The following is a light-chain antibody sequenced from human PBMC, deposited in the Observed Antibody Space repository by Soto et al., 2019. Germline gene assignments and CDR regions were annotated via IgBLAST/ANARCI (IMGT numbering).Light chain of an antibody. CDR1: QTVPTF. CDR3: QQSYNTPFT. V-gene: IGKV1-39*01. J-gene: IGKJ3*01. Sequence: IQMTQSPSSLSASVGDTVTITCRASQTVPTFLNWYQQKPGKAPKLLIYATSSLEGGVPSRFSGRGTGTDFTLHLNRLQPEDFATYLWQQSYNTPFTFGPGTKVDLK. CDR2: ATS.